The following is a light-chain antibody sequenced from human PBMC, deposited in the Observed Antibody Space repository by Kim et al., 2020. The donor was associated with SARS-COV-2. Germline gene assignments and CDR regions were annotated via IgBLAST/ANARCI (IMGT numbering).Light chain of an antibody. CDR2: GKN. J-gene: IGLJ3*02. CDR1: SLRSYY. CDR3: NSRDSSGNHWV. V-gene: IGLV3-19*01. Sequence: LGQTVRITCQRDSLRSYYASWYQQKPGQAPVLVIYGKNNRPSGIPDRFSGSSSGNTASLTITGAQAEDEADYYCNSRDSSGNHWVFGGGTKLTVL.